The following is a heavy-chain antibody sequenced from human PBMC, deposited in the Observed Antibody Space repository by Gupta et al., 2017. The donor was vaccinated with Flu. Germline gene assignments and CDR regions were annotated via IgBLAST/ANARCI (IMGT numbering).Heavy chain of an antibody. CDR3: AKLTDCYKRNWDYYGMDV. Sequence: EVYLLESGGGLVQPGGSLRLSCTASGFTFSREAMNWVRQAPGKGLQWVSVINKSGDHTFYADSVKGRFTISRDNSKNTLYLQMNSLRAEDTAVYYCAKLTDCYKRNWDYYGMDVWGQGTTVTVSS. D-gene: IGHD5-24*01. J-gene: IGHJ6*02. CDR2: INKSGDHT. CDR1: GFTFSREA. V-gene: IGHV3-23*01.